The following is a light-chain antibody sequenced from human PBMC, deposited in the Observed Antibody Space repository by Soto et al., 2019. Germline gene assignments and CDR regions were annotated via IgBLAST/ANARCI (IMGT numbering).Light chain of an antibody. CDR3: SSYTSSSTRV. Sequence: QSVLTQPPSASGSPGQSVTISCTVTSSDVGGYNYVSWYQQHPGKAPKLMIYDVTTRPSGVSNRFSGSKSGNTASLTISGLQPEDEADYYCSSYTSSSTRVFGTGTKVTVL. CDR1: SSDVGGYNY. J-gene: IGLJ1*01. V-gene: IGLV2-14*01. CDR2: DVT.